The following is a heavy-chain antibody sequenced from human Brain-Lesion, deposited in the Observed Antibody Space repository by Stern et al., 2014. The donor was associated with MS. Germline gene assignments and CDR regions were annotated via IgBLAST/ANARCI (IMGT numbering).Heavy chain of an antibody. D-gene: IGHD6-6*01. CDR1: GYRFTSNW. Sequence: EVQLVESGAEVKKPGESLKISCKGAGYRFTSNWIGWVRQIPGKGLEWMGNNWPGDSETRYSPSFQGQVTNSFYKSISTAYLQWSSLQASDTAMYYCARRGDSSSSGFDYWGQGTLVIVSS. CDR2: NWPGDSET. V-gene: IGHV5-51*01. CDR3: ARRGDSSSSGFDY. J-gene: IGHJ4*02.